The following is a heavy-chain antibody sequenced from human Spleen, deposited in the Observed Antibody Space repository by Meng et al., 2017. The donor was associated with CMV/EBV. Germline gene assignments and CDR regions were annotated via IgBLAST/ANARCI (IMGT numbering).Heavy chain of an antibody. CDR1: GFTVSTNY. D-gene: IGHD3-16*01. CDR2: ISTTSAYI. J-gene: IGHJ6*02. V-gene: IGHV3-21*06. CDR3: ARSWDGMDV. Sequence: GGSLRLSCAASGFTVSTNYMTWVRQAPGKGLEWVSSISTTSAYIYYADSLKGRFTISRDNAKNSLYLQMNSLKAEDTAVYYCARSWDGMDVWGQGTTVTVSS.